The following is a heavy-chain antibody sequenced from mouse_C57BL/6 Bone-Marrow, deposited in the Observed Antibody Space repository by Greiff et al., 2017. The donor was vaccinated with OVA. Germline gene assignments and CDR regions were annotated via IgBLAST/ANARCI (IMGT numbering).Heavy chain of an antibody. CDR3: ARRTGTSMDY. J-gene: IGHJ4*01. CDR1: GYAFSSSW. CDR2: IYPGDGDT. V-gene: IGHV1-82*01. Sequence: QVQLQQSGPELVKPGASVKISCKASGYAFSSSWMNWVKQRPGKGLEWIGRIYPGDGDTNYNGKFKGKATLTADKSSSTAYMQLSSLTSEDSAVYFCARRTGTSMDYWGQGTSVTVSS. D-gene: IGHD4-1*01.